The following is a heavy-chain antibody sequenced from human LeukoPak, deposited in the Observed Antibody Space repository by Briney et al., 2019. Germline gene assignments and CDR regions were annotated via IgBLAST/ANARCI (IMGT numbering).Heavy chain of an antibody. CDR1: GSTFSSYA. CDR2: VSGSSGFT. Sequence: GGSLRLSCAASGSTFSSYAMSWVRQAPGKGLEWVSVVSGSSGFTSYADSVKGRFTISRDNSKNTLYLQMNSLRAEDTAVYYCAKDYGGDPFDYWGQGTLVTVSS. J-gene: IGHJ4*02. V-gene: IGHV3-23*01. CDR3: AKDYGGDPFDY. D-gene: IGHD4-23*01.